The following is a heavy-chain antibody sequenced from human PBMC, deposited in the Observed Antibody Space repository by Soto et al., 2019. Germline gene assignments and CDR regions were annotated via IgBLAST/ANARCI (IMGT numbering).Heavy chain of an antibody. CDR2: INSDSTTT. V-gene: IGHV3-48*02. CDR1: GFPFSTYA. J-gene: IGHJ4*02. Sequence: DVHLVESGGGLVQPGGSLRLSCAVSGFPFSTYAMHWVRQAPGKGLEWISYINSDSTTTFHADSVKGRFTVSRDKAKNSLYLQMSSLRHEDTAVYYCARDLSHWGQGTLVTVSS. CDR3: ARDLSH.